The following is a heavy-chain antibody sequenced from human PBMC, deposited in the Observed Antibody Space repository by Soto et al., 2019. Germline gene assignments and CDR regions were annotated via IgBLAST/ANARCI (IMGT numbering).Heavy chain of an antibody. Sequence: GGSLRLSCAASGFTFSSYAMTWVRQAPGKGLEWVSAISGSGLTYYADSAKGRFTISRDNSKNSLFLQVDSLRAEDTALYYCAKDSGYSYGYSFHYWGQGPLVSVSS. D-gene: IGHD5-18*01. J-gene: IGHJ4*02. CDR2: ISGSGLT. CDR1: GFTFSSYA. V-gene: IGHV3-23*01. CDR3: AKDSGYSYGYSFHY.